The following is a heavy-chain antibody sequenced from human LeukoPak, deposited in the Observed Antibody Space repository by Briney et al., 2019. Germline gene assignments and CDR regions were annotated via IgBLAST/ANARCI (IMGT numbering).Heavy chain of an antibody. CDR1: GFTFSDYY. Sequence: GGSVRLSCAASGFTFSDYYMSWVRQAPGKGLEWVSVIYSGGSTYYADSVKGRFTISRDNSKNTLYLQMNSLRAEDTAVYYCARDSSSGWYYFDYWGQGTLVTVSS. CDR2: IYSGGST. D-gene: IGHD6-19*01. V-gene: IGHV3-66*01. J-gene: IGHJ4*02. CDR3: ARDSSSGWYYFDY.